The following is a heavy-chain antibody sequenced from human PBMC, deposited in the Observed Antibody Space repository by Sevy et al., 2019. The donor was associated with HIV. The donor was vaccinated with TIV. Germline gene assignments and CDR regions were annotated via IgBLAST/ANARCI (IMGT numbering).Heavy chain of an antibody. J-gene: IGHJ4*02. CDR2: IYTGGGT. Sequence: GGSLRLSRAASGFIVTSHYMAWVRQAPGKGLEWVSSIYTGGGTYYADSVKGRFTISRDNSKNTLYLQMNSLSAEDTAFYYCARVPRYDEPYYFDYWGQGALVTVSS. CDR3: ARVPRYDEPYYFDY. CDR1: GFIVTSHY. D-gene: IGHD3-3*01. V-gene: IGHV3-53*01.